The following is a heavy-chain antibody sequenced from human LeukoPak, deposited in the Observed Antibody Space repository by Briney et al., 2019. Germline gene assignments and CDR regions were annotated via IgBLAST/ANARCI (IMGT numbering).Heavy chain of an antibody. CDR3: AKDRCQIYYNYYMDV. CDR2: LGVGGVDT. Sequence: PGGSLRLSCAASGFTFSNDAMSWVRQAPGGGLEWVSTLGVGGVDTYYADSLKGRFTIPRDNSKNTLYLQMNSLRAEDTAVYYCAKDRCQIYYNYYMDVWGKGTTVTVSS. D-gene: IGHD4-17*01. CDR1: GFTFSNDA. J-gene: IGHJ6*03. V-gene: IGHV3-23*01.